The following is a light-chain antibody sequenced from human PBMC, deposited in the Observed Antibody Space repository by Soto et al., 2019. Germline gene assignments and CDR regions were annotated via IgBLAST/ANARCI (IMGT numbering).Light chain of an antibody. J-gene: IGKJ5*01. Sequence: EIVLTQSPGTLSLSPGERATLYFSASQSISSSYLAWYQQRPGQAPRLLIYGASSRATGIPDRFSGSGSGTEFTLTISRLEPEDFAVYYCQQYNNWPPITFGQGTRLEIK. CDR1: QSISSSY. CDR3: QQYNNWPPIT. CDR2: GAS. V-gene: IGKV3-20*01.